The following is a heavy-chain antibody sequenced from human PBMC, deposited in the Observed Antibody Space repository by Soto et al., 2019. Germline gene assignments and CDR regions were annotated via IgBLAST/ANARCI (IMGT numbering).Heavy chain of an antibody. V-gene: IGHV3-11*01. CDR2: ISSSGSTI. Sequence: PGGSLILSCAACGFTFSDYYMSWIRQAPGKGLEWVSYISSSGSTIYYADSVKGRFTISRDNAKNSLYLQMNSLRAEDTAVYYCAVANWWGDAFDIWGQGTMVTVSS. CDR3: AVANWWGDAFDI. CDR1: GFTFSDYY. D-gene: IGHD2-15*01. J-gene: IGHJ3*02.